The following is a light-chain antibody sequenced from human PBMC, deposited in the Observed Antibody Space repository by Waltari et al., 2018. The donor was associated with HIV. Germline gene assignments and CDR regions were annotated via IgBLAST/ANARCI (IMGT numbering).Light chain of an antibody. CDR3: MQGTHFLS. V-gene: IGKV2-30*01. CDR2: KVS. J-gene: IGKJ4*01. Sequence: DVVMTQTPVSLLVTLGQSVSVYCKSSQSLESTDGNTYLNWFHLRPGHPPRRLIYKVSNRDSGVPDRFGGSGSGTTFTLNITAVEAADVGIYFCMQGTHFLSFGGGTKVE. CDR1: QSLESTDGNTY.